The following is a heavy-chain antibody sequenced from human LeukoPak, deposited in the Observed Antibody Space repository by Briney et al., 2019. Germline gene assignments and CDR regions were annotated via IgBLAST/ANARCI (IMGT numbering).Heavy chain of an antibody. V-gene: IGHV3-21*01. J-gene: IGHJ4*02. CDR3: ARAISADTAMVRIDY. D-gene: IGHD5-18*01. Sequence: SGGSLRLSCAASGFTFSSYSMNWVRQAPGKGLEWVSSISSSSSYIYYADSVKGRFTISRDNAKNSLYLQMNSLRAEDTAVYYCARAISADTAMVRIDYWGQGTLVTVSS. CDR1: GFTFSSYS. CDR2: ISSSSSYI.